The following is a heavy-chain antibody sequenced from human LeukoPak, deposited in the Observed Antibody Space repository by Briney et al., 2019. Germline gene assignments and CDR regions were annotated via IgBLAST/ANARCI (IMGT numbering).Heavy chain of an antibody. Sequence: PGGSLRLSCAASGFTFSSYSMNWVRQAPGKGLEWVSSISSSSSYIYYADSVKGRFTISRDNANNSVFLQMNSLRAEDTAVYYCARRAGAYSHPYDYWGQGTLVTVSS. D-gene: IGHD4/OR15-4a*01. CDR1: GFTFSSYS. CDR3: ARRAGAYSHPYDY. J-gene: IGHJ4*02. V-gene: IGHV3-21*04. CDR2: ISSSSSYI.